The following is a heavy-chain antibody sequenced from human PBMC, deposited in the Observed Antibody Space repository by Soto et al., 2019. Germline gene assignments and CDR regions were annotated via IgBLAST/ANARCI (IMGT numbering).Heavy chain of an antibody. CDR3: ARGRSSSWYNWFDP. V-gene: IGHV1-18*01. D-gene: IGHD6-13*01. J-gene: IGHJ5*02. CDR1: GYTFTSYG. CDR2: LSAYNGNT. Sequence: ASVKVSCKASGYTFTSYGISWVRQAPGQGLEWMGWLSAYNGNTNYAQKLQGRVTMTTDTSTSTAYMELRSLRSDDSAVYCCARGRSSSWYNWFDPWGQGTLVTVSS.